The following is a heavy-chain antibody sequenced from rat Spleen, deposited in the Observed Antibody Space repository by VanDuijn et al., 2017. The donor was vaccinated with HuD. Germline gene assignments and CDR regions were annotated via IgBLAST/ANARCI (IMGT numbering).Heavy chain of an antibody. CDR2: ISSGHSST. Sequence: EVQLVESGGGLVQPGRSLKLSCAASGFTFSSFPMAWVRQAPKKGLEWVASISSGHSSTYYRDSVKGRFTISRDNAKSTLSLQMDSLRSEDTATYYCARRHYGYTDYFDYWGQGILVTVSS. CDR3: ARRHYGYTDYFDY. J-gene: IGHJ3*01. D-gene: IGHD1-9*01. CDR1: GFTFSSFP. V-gene: IGHV5-25*01.